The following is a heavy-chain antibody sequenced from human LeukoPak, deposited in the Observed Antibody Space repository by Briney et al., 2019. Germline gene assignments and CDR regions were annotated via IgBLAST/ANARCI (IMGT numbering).Heavy chain of an antibody. CDR2: ISSSSSYI. D-gene: IGHD6-13*01. J-gene: IGHJ4*02. CDR3: ARKGYSSTWYSEVYFDY. Sequence: PGGSLRLSCAASGFSLSTYSMNWVRQAPGEGLEWVSSISSSSSYIYYADSLKGRFTISRDNAKNSLYLQMNSLRAEDTAVYYCARKGYSSTWYSEVYFDYWGQGTLVTVSS. V-gene: IGHV3-21*01. CDR1: GFSLSTYS.